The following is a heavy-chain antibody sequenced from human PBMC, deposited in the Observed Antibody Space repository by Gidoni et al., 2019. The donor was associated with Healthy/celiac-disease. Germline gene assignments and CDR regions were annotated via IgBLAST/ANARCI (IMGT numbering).Heavy chain of an antibody. V-gene: IGHV3-11*05. Sequence: QVQLVESGGGLVKAGGSLRLSCAASGFLFRDYYMSWIRQAPGKGLEWVSYISSSSSYTNYADSVKGRFTISRDNAKNSLYLQMNSLRAEDTAVYYCARVLPLAGGDAFDIWGQGTMVTVSS. J-gene: IGHJ3*02. CDR3: ARVLPLAGGDAFDI. CDR1: GFLFRDYY. CDR2: ISSSSSYT. D-gene: IGHD3-3*02.